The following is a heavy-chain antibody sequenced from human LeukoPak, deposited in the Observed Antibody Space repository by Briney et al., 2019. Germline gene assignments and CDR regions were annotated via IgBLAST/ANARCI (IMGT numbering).Heavy chain of an antibody. J-gene: IGHJ6*03. CDR2: INPNSGGT. D-gene: IGHD3-3*01. CDR3: AKDLVPWVIFAVVPNYYYMDA. CDR1: GYTFTGYY. V-gene: IGHV1-2*06. Sequence: GASVKVSCKASGYTFTGYYMHWVRQAPGQGLEWMGRINPNSGGTNYAQKFQGRVTMTRDTSISTAYMELSRLRSDDTAVYYCAKDLVPWVIFAVVPNYYYMDAWGKGTTVTVSS.